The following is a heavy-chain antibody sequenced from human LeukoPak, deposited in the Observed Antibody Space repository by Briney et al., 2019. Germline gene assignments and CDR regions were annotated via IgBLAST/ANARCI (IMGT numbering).Heavy chain of an antibody. D-gene: IGHD5-18*01. J-gene: IGHJ4*02. V-gene: IGHV3-30*02. Sequence: GGSLRLSCVASGFTFNMYGMHWVRQAPGKGLEWVGIIRYDGNNKNNADSVKGRFTISRDNSKNTVYLQMNSLRAEDTAVYYCASSEYSYGSGTGKNYWGQGTLVTVSS. CDR3: ASSEYSYGSGTGKNY. CDR2: IRYDGNNK. CDR1: GFTFNMYG.